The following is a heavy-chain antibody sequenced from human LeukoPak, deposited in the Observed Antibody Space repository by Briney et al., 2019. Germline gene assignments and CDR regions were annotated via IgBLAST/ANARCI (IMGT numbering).Heavy chain of an antibody. CDR2: ISSSSSYI. Sequence: GGSLRLSCAASGLTFSSYSMNWVRQAPGKGLEWVSSISSSSSYIYYADSVKGRFTISRDNAKNSLYLQMNSLRAEDTAVYYCARDPVRGIAVAGTTDYWGQGTLVTVSS. J-gene: IGHJ4*02. D-gene: IGHD6-19*01. V-gene: IGHV3-21*01. CDR3: ARDPVRGIAVAGTTDY. CDR1: GLTFSSYS.